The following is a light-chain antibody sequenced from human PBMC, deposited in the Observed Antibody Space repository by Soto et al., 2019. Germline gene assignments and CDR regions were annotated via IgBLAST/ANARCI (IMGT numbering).Light chain of an antibody. CDR3: SSFTSDITYV. Sequence: QSVLTQPASVSGSPGQSITISCTGTSSDVGNYIFVSWYRQHPGKAPKLMIYDINNRPSGVSNRFSGSKSGNTASLTISGLQAEDEADYYCSSFTSDITYVFGTGTKLTVL. V-gene: IGLV2-14*01. CDR1: SSDVGNYIF. CDR2: DIN. J-gene: IGLJ1*01.